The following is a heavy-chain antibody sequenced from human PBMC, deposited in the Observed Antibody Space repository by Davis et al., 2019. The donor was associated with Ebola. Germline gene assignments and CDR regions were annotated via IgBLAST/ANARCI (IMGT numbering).Heavy chain of an antibody. CDR3: ASGVETGDGFGGYYYAMDV. V-gene: IGHV3-74*01. CDR2: INSDGSST. D-gene: IGHD3-16*01. CDR1: GFTFSSYW. Sequence: HTGGSLRLSCAASGFTFSSYWMHWVRQAPGKGLVWVSRINSDGSSTSYADSVKGRFTISRDNAKNTLYLQMNGLRVDDTAVYYCASGVETGDGFGGYYYAMDVWGQGTTVTVSS. J-gene: IGHJ6*02.